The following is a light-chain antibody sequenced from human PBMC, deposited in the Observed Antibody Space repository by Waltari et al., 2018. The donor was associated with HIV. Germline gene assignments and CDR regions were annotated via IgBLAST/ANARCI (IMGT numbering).Light chain of an antibody. CDR1: QSLLYRSNNENY. V-gene: IGKV4-1*01. CDR3: QQYCDVPYT. Sequence: DIVMTQSPDSLAVSLGERATINCKSSQSLLYRSNNENYLAWYPQKPPQPPKLLCYGASSRESGGPDRLTGSGSGADFALTIPGLEAEDVAVYYCQQYCDVPYTCGQGTKLEIK. J-gene: IGKJ2*01. CDR2: GAS.